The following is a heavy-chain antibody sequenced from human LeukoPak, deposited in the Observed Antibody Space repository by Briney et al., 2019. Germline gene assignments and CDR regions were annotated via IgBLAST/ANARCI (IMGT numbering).Heavy chain of an antibody. D-gene: IGHD2-21*02. Sequence: GGSLRLSCAASGFTFSSYAMSWVRQAPGKGLEWVSAISGSGGSTYYADSVKGRFTISRDNSKNTLYLQMNSLRAEDTAVYYCAKVFRPYCGGDWPVDFHYWGQGTLVTVSS. CDR1: GFTFSSYA. V-gene: IGHV3-23*01. CDR2: ISGSGGST. J-gene: IGHJ4*02. CDR3: AKVFRPYCGGDWPVDFHY.